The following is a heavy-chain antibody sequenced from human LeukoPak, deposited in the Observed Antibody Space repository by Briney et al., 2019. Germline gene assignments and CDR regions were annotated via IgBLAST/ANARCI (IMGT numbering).Heavy chain of an antibody. CDR2: ISHSGSTT. Sequence: PSETLSLTCAVYGGSFSAYYWSWIRQPPGKGLEWIGEISHSGSTTNYNPSLKNRVTISVDTSKNQFSLRLSSVTAADTSVYYCAPVAPATSWFDPWGQGTLVTVSS. J-gene: IGHJ5*02. CDR3: APVAPATSWFDP. V-gene: IGHV4-34*01. CDR1: GGSFSAYY. D-gene: IGHD6-25*01.